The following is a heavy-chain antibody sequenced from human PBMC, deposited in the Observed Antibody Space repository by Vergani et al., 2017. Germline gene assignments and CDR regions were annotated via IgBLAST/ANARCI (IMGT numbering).Heavy chain of an antibody. J-gene: IGHJ6*03. Sequence: QVQLQQWGGGLLKPSETLSLTCVVNGRSFTSYHWTWIRQSPGEGLEWVGDIDHTGRPDYNPSLKSRLTMSVDKSRNQFSLTLNSFTATDTAIYFCARVNTETNGHLYYYYYMDVWGQGTAVTVS. D-gene: IGHD4-11*01. CDR1: GRSFTSYH. CDR2: IDHTGRP. CDR3: ARVNTETNGHLYYYYYMDV. V-gene: IGHV4-34*01.